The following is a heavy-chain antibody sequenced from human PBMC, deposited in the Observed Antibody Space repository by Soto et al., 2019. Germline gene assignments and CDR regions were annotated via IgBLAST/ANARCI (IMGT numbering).Heavy chain of an antibody. D-gene: IGHD6-19*01. CDR2: INPNNGVT. Sequence: SVKVSCKASGYTFTGYYMNWVRQAPGQGLEWMGWINPNNGVTNYAQKFQGRVTMTRDTSISTAYMDLSRLRSDDTAVYYCARGALAVANWFDPWGQGTQVTVSS. CDR1: GYTFTGYY. CDR3: ARGALAVANWFDP. J-gene: IGHJ5*02. V-gene: IGHV1-2*02.